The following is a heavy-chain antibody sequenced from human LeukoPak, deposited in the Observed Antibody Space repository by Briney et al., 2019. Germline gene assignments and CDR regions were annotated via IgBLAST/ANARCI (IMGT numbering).Heavy chain of an antibody. J-gene: IGHJ3*02. V-gene: IGHV4-61*02. Sequence: PSQTLSLTCTVSRGSISSGNYYWSWIRQPAGKGLEWIGRFHTRGSTNYNPSLKSRVIISVDTSKNQFSLKLSSVTAADTAVYYCARLYGSGSYYWGYAFDIWGQGTMVTVSS. CDR3: ARLYGSGSYYWGYAFDI. D-gene: IGHD3-10*01. CDR1: RGSISSGNYY. CDR2: FHTRGST.